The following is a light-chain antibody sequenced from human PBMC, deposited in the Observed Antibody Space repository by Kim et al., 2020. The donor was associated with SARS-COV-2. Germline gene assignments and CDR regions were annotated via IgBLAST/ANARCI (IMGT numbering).Light chain of an antibody. CDR3: SSYAGSNNYV. CDR1: SSDVGAYYY. CDR2: EVS. J-gene: IGLJ1*01. Sequence: GQSVTIACTGNSSDVGAYYYFSWYQQHAGKATNLVISEVSQRPSGVPDCFSGSKSGNTASPTVAGLQAEDEDEYYCSSYAGSNNYVFGIGTKVTVL. V-gene: IGLV2-8*01.